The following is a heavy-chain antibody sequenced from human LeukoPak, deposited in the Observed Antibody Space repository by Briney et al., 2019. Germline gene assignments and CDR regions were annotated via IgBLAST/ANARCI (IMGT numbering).Heavy chain of an antibody. V-gene: IGHV4-34*01. Sequence: TSETLSLTCAVYGGSFSGYYWSWIRQPPGKGLEWIGEINHSGSTNYNPSLKSRVTISVDTSKNQFSLKLSSVTAADTAVYYCARVGREGYNFHYWGQGTLVTVS. J-gene: IGHJ4*02. CDR3: ARVGREGYNFHY. CDR2: INHSGST. CDR1: GGSFSGYY. D-gene: IGHD5-24*01.